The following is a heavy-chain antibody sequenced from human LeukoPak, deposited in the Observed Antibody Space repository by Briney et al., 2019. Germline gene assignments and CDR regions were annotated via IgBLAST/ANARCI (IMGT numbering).Heavy chain of an antibody. CDR3: GKTTVGYSSGQKPAWPVDF. Sequence: GGSLRLSCEASGLTFGSHAMYWVRQAPGKGLEWVAGIFGSGGSPHYADSVKGRFTISRDNPRNTVYLQINSLRDDDTAVYYCGKTTVGYSSGQKPAWPVDFWGQGTLVTVSS. CDR1: GLTFGSHA. CDR2: IFGSGGSP. J-gene: IGHJ4*02. D-gene: IGHD6-19*01. V-gene: IGHV3-23*01.